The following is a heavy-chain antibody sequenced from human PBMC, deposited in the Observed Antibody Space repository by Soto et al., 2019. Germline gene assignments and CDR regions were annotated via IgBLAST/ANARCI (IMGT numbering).Heavy chain of an antibody. J-gene: IGHJ5*02. Sequence: ASVKVCCKASGDTFTIYGISWVRQAPGQGLEWMGWISAYNGNTNYAQKLQGRVTMTTDTSTSTAYLELRSLRSDDPAVYYCARDLYDFWSVYSKWFDPWGQGTLVTVSS. CDR1: GDTFTIYG. CDR2: ISAYNGNT. V-gene: IGHV1-18*01. D-gene: IGHD3-3*01. CDR3: ARDLYDFWSVYSKWFDP.